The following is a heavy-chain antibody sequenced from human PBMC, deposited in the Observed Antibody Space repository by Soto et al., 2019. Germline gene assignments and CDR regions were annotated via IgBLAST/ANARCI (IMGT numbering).Heavy chain of an antibody. D-gene: IGHD4-17*01. CDR2: IYYSGST. CDR1: GGSISSGGYY. V-gene: IGHV4-31*03. Sequence: QVQLQESGPGLVKPSQTLSLTCTVSGGSISSGGYYWSWIRQHPGKGLEWIGDIYYSGSTYYNPSLKSRVTISVDTSKNQSALKLSSVTAADTAVYYCARTMGSTVTPGDYWGQGTLVPVSS. CDR3: ARTMGSTVTPGDY. J-gene: IGHJ4*02.